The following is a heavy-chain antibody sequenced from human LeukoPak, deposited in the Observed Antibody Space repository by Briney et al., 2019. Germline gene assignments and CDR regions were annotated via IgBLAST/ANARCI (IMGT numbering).Heavy chain of an antibody. CDR3: ARMAAGGSFDY. CDR1: GFTFSSYA. CDR2: ISGSGGNT. Sequence: PGGSLRLSCTTSGFTFSSYAMTWVRQAPGKGLEWVSVISGSGGNTYYADSVKGRFTISRDNSKNTLYLQMNSLRAEDTAVYYCARMAAGGSFDYWGQGTLVTVSS. D-gene: IGHD5-24*01. V-gene: IGHV3-23*01. J-gene: IGHJ4*02.